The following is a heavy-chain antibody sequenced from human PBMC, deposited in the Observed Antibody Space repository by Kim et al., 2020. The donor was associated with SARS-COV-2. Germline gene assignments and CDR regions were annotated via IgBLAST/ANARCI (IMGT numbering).Heavy chain of an antibody. CDR1: GFTFSSYS. CDR2: ISSSSSYI. J-gene: IGHJ4*02. CDR3: ARDYSLPITMVRGVIPYYFDY. Sequence: GGSLRLSCAASGFTFSSYSMNWVRQAPGKGLEWVSSISSSSSYIYYADSVKGRFTISRDNAKNSLYLQMNSLRAEDTAVYYCARDYSLPITMVRGVIPYYFDYWGQGTLVTVSS. V-gene: IGHV3-21*01. D-gene: IGHD3-10*01.